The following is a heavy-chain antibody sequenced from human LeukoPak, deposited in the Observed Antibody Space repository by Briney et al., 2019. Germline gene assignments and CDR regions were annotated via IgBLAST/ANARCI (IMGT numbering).Heavy chain of an antibody. CDR2: IDPSDSYT. D-gene: IGHD3-9*01. Sequence: GESLKISCKGSGYSFTSYWISWVRQMPGKGLEWMGRIDPSDSYTNYSPSFQGHVTISADKSISTAYLQWSSLKASDTAMYYCARHSSTYYDTLTGSSVNWFDPWGQGTLVTVSS. CDR3: ARHSSTYYDTLTGSSVNWFDP. V-gene: IGHV5-10-1*01. J-gene: IGHJ5*02. CDR1: GYSFTSYW.